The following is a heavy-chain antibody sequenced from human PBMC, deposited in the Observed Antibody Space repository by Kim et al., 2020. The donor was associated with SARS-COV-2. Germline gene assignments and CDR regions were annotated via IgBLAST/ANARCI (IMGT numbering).Heavy chain of an antibody. Sequence: GGSLRLSCAASGFTVSSNYMSWVRQAPGKGLEWVSVIYSGGSTYYADSVKGRFTISRDNSKNTLYLQMNSLRAEDTAVYYCARGSKVVGATGLDYWGQGTLVTVSS. D-gene: IGHD1-26*01. V-gene: IGHV3-53*01. CDR1: GFTVSSNY. J-gene: IGHJ4*02. CDR3: ARGSKVVGATGLDY. CDR2: IYSGGST.